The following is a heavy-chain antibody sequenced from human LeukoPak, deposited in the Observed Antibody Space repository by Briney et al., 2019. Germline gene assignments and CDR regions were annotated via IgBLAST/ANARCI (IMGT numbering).Heavy chain of an antibody. CDR1: GFTFSDYY. CDR2: ISGSSSYT. V-gene: IGHV3-11*06. CDR3: ARIYGSGSYHPFDP. D-gene: IGHD3-10*01. Sequence: GGSLRLSCAASGFTFSDYYMSWIRQAPGKGLEWVSYISGSSSYTNYADSVKGRFTISRDNAKNSLYLQMNSLRAEDTAVYYCARIYGSGSYHPFDPWGQGTLVTVSS. J-gene: IGHJ5*02.